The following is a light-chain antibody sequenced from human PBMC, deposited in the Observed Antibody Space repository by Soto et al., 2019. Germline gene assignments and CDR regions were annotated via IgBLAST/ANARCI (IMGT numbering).Light chain of an antibody. V-gene: IGLV2-11*01. CDR1: SSDVGGYNY. J-gene: IGLJ1*01. CDR3: CSYAGSYTFV. Sequence: QSVLTQPRSVSGSPGQSVTISCTGTSSDVGGYNYVSWYQQHPGKAPKLTIYDVSNRPSWVPDRIYGSKSGNTASLTISGLQAEDEADYYCCSYAGSYTFVFGTGTKLTVL. CDR2: DVS.